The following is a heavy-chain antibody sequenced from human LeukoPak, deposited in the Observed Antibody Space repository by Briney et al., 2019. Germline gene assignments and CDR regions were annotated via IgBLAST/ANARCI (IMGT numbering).Heavy chain of an antibody. CDR3: ARRYYYDSSGYYSLAFDY. V-gene: IGHV3-48*03. D-gene: IGHD3-22*01. J-gene: IGHJ4*02. CDR1: GFPFSSYE. Sequence: GGSLRLSCVASGFPFSSYEMNWVRQAPGKGLEWVSYISSIGTIYYADSVKGRFTISRDNAKNTLYLQMNSLRAEDTAVYYCARRYYYDSSGYYSLAFDYWGQGTLVTVSS. CDR2: ISSIGTI.